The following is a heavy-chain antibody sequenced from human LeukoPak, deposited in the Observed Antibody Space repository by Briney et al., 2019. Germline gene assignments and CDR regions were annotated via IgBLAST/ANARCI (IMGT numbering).Heavy chain of an antibody. V-gene: IGHV3-23*01. CDR2: ISGSGGST. Sequence: GGSLRLSCAASGFTLSSYAMGWVRQAPGKGLEWVSAISGSGGSTYFADSVKGRFTISRDNAKNSVYLLMNSLRAEDTAVYYCARRGTTYCTVDSCHPNWFDPWGQGTLVTVSS. J-gene: IGHJ5*02. CDR1: GFTLSSYA. CDR3: ARRGTTYCTVDSCHPNWFDP. D-gene: IGHD2-15*01.